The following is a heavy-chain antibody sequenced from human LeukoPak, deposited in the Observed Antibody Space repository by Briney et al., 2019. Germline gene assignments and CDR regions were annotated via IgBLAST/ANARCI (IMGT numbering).Heavy chain of an antibody. CDR2: INDDGRNT. V-gene: IGHV3-74*01. D-gene: IGHD3-3*01. Sequence: PGGSLRLSCAASGFTFSSYWMHWVRQAPGKGLVWVSRINDDGRNTSYADSVKGRFTISRDNAKNTLYLQMNSLRVEDTAVYYCARLYYDFWSVYYSDNGNIYMDVWGKGTTVTVSS. CDR3: ARLYYDFWSVYYSDNGNIYMDV. J-gene: IGHJ6*03. CDR1: GFTFSSYW.